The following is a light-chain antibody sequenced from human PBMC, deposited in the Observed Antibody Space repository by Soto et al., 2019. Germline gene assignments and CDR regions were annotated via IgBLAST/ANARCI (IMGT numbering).Light chain of an antibody. J-gene: IGKJ3*01. CDR2: AAS. Sequence: DIQMTQSPTSLSASVGDRVTITCRASQDISNFVAWYQQKPEKAPKLLIYAASTLQSGVPSRFSGSGSGTDFTLTINSLQPEDVATYSCQKYSSVPVFGPGTKVEIK. CDR3: QKYSSVPV. V-gene: IGKV1-27*01. CDR1: QDISNF.